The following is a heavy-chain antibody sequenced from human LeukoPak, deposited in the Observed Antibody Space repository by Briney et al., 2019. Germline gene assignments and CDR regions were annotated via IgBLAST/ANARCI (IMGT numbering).Heavy chain of an antibody. CDR3: ARGSWYYDILTGYYRSGSVNNWFDP. Sequence: ASVKVSCKASGYTFTSYDINWVRQATGQGLEWMGWMNPNSGNTGYAQKFQGRVTMTRNTSISTAYMELSSLRSEDTAVYYCARGSWYYDILTGYYRSGSVNNWFDPWGQGTLVTVSS. CDR2: MNPNSGNT. D-gene: IGHD3-9*01. CDR1: GYTFTSYD. J-gene: IGHJ5*02. V-gene: IGHV1-8*01.